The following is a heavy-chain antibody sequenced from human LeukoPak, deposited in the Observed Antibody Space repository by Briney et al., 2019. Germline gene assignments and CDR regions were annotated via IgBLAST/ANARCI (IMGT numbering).Heavy chain of an antibody. Sequence: GASVKVSCKASGYTFTGYYMRWVRQAPGQGLEWMGWINPNSGGTNYAQKFQGRVTMTRDTSITTAYMELSRLRSDDTAVYYCARVRWELRNYFDYWGQGTLVTVSS. CDR2: INPNSGGT. CDR3: ARVRWELRNYFDY. D-gene: IGHD1-26*01. J-gene: IGHJ4*02. CDR1: GYTFTGYY. V-gene: IGHV1-2*02.